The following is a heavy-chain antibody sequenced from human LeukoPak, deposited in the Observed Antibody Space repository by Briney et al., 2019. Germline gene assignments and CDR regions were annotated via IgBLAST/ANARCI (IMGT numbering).Heavy chain of an antibody. J-gene: IGHJ3*01. CDR3: ASGPIRLTNNCNYRNDAFDL. CDR1: GGSFSGYY. V-gene: IGHV4-34*01. Sequence: SETLSLTCAVYGGSFSGYYWSWIRQPPGKGLEWVGEINRSGSTNDNAALKSRVTIPVDTPKTQFSLKLSSVTAAETAVYYCASGPIRLTNNCNYRNDAFDLWGQGTMVTVSS. D-gene: IGHD1-7*01. CDR2: INRSGST.